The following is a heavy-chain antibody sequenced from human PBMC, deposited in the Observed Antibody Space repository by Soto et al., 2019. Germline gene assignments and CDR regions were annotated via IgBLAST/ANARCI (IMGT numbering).Heavy chain of an antibody. CDR3: ARGREWELPYYFDY. CDR1: GFTFSSYS. D-gene: IGHD1-26*01. V-gene: IGHV3-48*02. J-gene: IGHJ4*02. CDR2: ISSSSSTI. Sequence: GGSLRLSCAASGFTFSSYSMNWVRQAPGKGLEWVSYISSSSSTIYYADSVKGRFTISRDNAKNSLYLQMNSLRDEDTAVYYCARGREWELPYYFDYWGQGTLVTVSS.